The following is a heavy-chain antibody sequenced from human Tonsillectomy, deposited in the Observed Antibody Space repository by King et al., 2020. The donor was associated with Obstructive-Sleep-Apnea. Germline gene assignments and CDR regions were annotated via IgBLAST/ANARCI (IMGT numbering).Heavy chain of an antibody. CDR1: GASISNSRYS. J-gene: IGHJ4*02. V-gene: IGHV4-39*07. Sequence: QLQESGPGLVKPSETLSLTCTVSGASISNSRYSWGWIRQPPGKGLECIGTIYYTGTTYSNPSLKSRVTISVDKSKNQFSLKLSSVTAADTAVYYCARGIDGYNAVYFDYWGQGTLATVSS. CDR2: IYYTGTT. CDR3: ARGIDGYNAVYFDY. D-gene: IGHD5-24*01.